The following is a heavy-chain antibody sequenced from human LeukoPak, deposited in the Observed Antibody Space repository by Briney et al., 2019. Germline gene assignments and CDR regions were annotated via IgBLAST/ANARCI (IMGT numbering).Heavy chain of an antibody. CDR2: IYYSGST. CDR3: ASRVKVAGINYFDY. Sequence: SETLSLTCTVSGGSISSSSYYWGWIRQPPGKGLEWIGSIYYSGSTYYNPSLKSRFTISVDTSKNQFSLKLSSVTAADTAVYYCASRVKVAGINYFDYWGQGTLVTVSS. J-gene: IGHJ4*02. CDR1: GGSISSSSYY. V-gene: IGHV4-39*01. D-gene: IGHD6-19*01.